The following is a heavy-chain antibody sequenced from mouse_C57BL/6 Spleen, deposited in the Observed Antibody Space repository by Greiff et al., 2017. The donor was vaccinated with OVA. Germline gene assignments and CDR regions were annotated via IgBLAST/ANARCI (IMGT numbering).Heavy chain of an antibody. V-gene: IGHV14-3*01. CDR2: IDPANGNT. CDR3: ARSRSNDYFDY. D-gene: IGHD4-1*01. J-gene: IGHJ2*01. Sequence: EVQLQQSVAALVRPGASVKLSCTASGFNIKNTYMHWVKQRPEQGLEWIGRIDPANGNTKYAPKFQGKATITAYTSSNTAYLQRSILSSEYTAIYYCARSRSNDYFDYWGHGTTLTVSS. CDR1: GFNIKNTY.